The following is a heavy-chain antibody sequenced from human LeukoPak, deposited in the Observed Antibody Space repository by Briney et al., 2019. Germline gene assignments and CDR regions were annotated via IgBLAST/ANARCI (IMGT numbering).Heavy chain of an antibody. CDR1: GFTFSNYA. CDR2: IKQDGSEK. V-gene: IGHV3-7*03. CDR3: ASGLELDY. Sequence: GGSLRLSCAASGFTFSNYAMSWVRQAPGKGLEWVANIKQDGSEKNYVDSVKGRFTISRDNAKNSLYLQMNSLRAEDTAVYYCASGLELDYWGQGTLVTVSS. J-gene: IGHJ4*02.